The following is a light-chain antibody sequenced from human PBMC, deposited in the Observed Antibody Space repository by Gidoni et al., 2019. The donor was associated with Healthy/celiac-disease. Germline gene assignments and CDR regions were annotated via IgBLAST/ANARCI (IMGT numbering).Light chain of an antibody. V-gene: IGLV1-40*01. CDR3: QSYDSSLSAL. CDR2: GNS. J-gene: IGLJ2*01. Sequence: QSVLTQPPSASGAPGQRVTIPCTGSSSNIGAGYDVHWYQQPPGTAPNLLFYGNSNRPSGVPDLFSGSKSGTSASLAITGLQAEDEADYYCQSYDSSLSALFGGGTKLTVL. CDR1: SSNIGAGYD.